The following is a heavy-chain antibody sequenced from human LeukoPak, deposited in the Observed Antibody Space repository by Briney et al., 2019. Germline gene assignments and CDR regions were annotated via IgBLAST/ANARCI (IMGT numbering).Heavy chain of an antibody. J-gene: IGHJ4*02. CDR3: ARHPFATPFDH. Sequence: SETLSLTCAVSGGSISSFYWSWIRQPPGKGLEWIGYVFYTGDTNSNPSLKSRVIMSLDTSKNQLSLRLTSVTAADTAVYYCARHPFATPFDHWGRETLVTVSS. D-gene: IGHD2-15*01. CDR2: VFYTGDT. V-gene: IGHV4-59*08. CDR1: GGSISSFY.